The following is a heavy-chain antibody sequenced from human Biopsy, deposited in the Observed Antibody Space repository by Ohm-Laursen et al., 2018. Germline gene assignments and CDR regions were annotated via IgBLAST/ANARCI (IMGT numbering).Heavy chain of an antibody. D-gene: IGHD3-9*01. J-gene: IGHJ1*01. CDR1: GGTFSNYG. CDR2: NIPILGTG. V-gene: IGHV1-69*06. Sequence: EASVKVSCKAPGGTFSNYGVNWVRQAPGQGLEWLGGNIPILGTGNYAQKFQDRVTVAADTSTGTATMELRSLRSDDTAVYYCATKLTGYFHHWGQGTLVIVSS. CDR3: ATKLTGYFHH.